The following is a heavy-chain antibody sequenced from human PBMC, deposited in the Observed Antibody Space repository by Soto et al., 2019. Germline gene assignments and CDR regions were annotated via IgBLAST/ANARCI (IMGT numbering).Heavy chain of an antibody. CDR1: GFTFISFS. CDR2: ISSSSSYI. D-gene: IGHD4-17*01. J-gene: IGHJ3*02. Sequence: EVQLVESGGGLVKPGGSLRLPGEAFGFTFISFSMNWVGRAPGKGREGAPSISSSSSYIYYADSVKGRFTISRDNAKNSLYLQMNSLRAEDTAVYYCARDDYGGNSGWDDAFDIWGQGTMVTVSS. CDR3: ARDDYGGNSGWDDAFDI. V-gene: IGHV3-21*01.